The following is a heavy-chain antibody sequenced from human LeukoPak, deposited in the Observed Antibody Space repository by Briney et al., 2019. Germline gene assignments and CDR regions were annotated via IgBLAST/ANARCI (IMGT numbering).Heavy chain of an antibody. CDR2: ISYDGSNK. Sequence: GRSLRLSCAASGFTFSSYGMHWVRQAPGKGLEWVAVISYDGSNKYYADSVKGRFTISRDSSKNTLYLQMNSLRAEDTAVYYCAKGVTTYAFDIWGQGTMVTVSS. V-gene: IGHV3-30*18. CDR1: GFTFSSYG. CDR3: AKGVTTYAFDI. D-gene: IGHD4-11*01. J-gene: IGHJ3*02.